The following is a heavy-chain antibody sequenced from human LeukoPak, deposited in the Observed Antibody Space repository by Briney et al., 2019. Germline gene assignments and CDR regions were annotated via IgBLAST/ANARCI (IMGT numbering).Heavy chain of an antibody. D-gene: IGHD3-10*01. V-gene: IGHV4-31*03. CDR2: IYYSGST. Sequence: PSETLSLTCTVSGGSISSGGYYWSWIRQHPGKGLEWIGYIYYSGSTYYNPFLKSRVTISVDTSKNQFSLKLSSVTAADTAVYYCARERAGTMVRGVIYYYYYMDVWGKGTTVTVSS. CDR3: ARERAGTMVRGVIYYYYYMDV. CDR1: GGSISSGGYY. J-gene: IGHJ6*03.